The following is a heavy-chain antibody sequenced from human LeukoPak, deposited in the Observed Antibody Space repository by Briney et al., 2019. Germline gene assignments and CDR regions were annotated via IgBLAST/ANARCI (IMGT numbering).Heavy chain of an antibody. V-gene: IGHV3-23*01. D-gene: IGHD6-19*01. CDR2: ISGSGGST. CDR3: AKGTSSGWCDAFDI. CDR1: AFTFSSYA. Sequence: GGSLRLACAASAFTFSSYAMSWVRQAPAKGLEWVSDISGSGGSTYYADSVKGRFTISRDNSKNTLYLQMNSLRAEDTAVYYCAKGTSSGWCDAFDIWGQGTMVTVSS. J-gene: IGHJ3*02.